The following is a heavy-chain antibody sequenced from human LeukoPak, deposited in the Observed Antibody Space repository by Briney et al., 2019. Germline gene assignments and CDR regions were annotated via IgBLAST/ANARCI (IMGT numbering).Heavy chain of an antibody. CDR3: ARRRSSSGVDP. J-gene: IGHJ5*02. CDR1: GGSISSSSYY. Sequence: TSETLSLTCTVSGGSISSSSYYWGWIRQPPGKGLEWIGSIYYSGSTDYNPSLKSRVTISVDTSKNQFSLKLSSVTAADTAVYYCARRRSSSGVDPWGQGTLISVSS. V-gene: IGHV4-39*01. D-gene: IGHD6-6*01. CDR2: IYYSGST.